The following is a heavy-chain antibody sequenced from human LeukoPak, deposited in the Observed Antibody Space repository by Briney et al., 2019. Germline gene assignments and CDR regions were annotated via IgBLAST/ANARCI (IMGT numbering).Heavy chain of an antibody. Sequence: GGSLRLSCAASGFTFSSYSMNWVRQAPGKGLVWVSRINSDGSSTSYADSVKGRFTISRDNAKNTLYLQMNSLRAEDTAVYYCARAKGVYGSGINYFDYWGQGTLVTVSS. CDR1: GFTFSSYS. J-gene: IGHJ4*02. V-gene: IGHV3-74*01. CDR2: INSDGSST. D-gene: IGHD3-10*01. CDR3: ARAKGVYGSGINYFDY.